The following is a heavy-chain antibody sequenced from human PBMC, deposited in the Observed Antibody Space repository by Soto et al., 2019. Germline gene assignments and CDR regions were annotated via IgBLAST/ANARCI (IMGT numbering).Heavy chain of an antibody. Sequence: HPGGSLRLSCAASGFTFSNYAMSWVRQAPGKGLEWVSGVSGRADNTYYADHVKGRFTISRDNAKNTLLLHMNSLRAEDTAVYYCVRDMQLWRLDSWGQGTLVTVSS. V-gene: IGHV3-23*01. CDR2: VSGRADNT. CDR1: GFTFSNYA. J-gene: IGHJ4*02. CDR3: VRDMQLWRLDS. D-gene: IGHD2-15*01.